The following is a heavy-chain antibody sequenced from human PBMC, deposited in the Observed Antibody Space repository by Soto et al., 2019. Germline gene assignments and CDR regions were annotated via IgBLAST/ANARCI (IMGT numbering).Heavy chain of an antibody. Sequence: SETLSLTCTVSGDSISSGGYYWSWIRQHPGKGLEWIGYIYYSGSTYYNPSLKSRVTISVDTSKNQFSLKLSSVTAADTAVYYCARDHYGDYGYGMDVWGQGTTVTVSS. V-gene: IGHV4-31*03. CDR1: GDSISSGGYY. CDR3: ARDHYGDYGYGMDV. J-gene: IGHJ6*02. CDR2: IYYSGST. D-gene: IGHD4-17*01.